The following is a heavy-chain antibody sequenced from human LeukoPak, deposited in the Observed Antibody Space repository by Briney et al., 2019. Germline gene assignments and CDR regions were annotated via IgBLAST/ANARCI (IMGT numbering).Heavy chain of an antibody. J-gene: IGHJ4*02. CDR1: GGSISSYY. CDR2: IYYSGST. V-gene: IGHV4-59*01. D-gene: IGHD2-15*01. Sequence: SETLSLTCTVSGGSISSYYWSWIRQPPGKGLEWIGYIYYSGSTNYNPSLKSRVTISVDTSKNQFSLKLSSVTAADTAVYYRAREGDCSGGSCYSFFDYWGQGTLVTVSS. CDR3: AREGDCSGGSCYSFFDY.